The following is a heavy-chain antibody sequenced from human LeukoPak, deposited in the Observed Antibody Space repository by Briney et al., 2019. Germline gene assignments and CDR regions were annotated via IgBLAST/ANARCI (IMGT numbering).Heavy chain of an antibody. D-gene: IGHD3-16*02. CDR1: GFTFSSYA. Sequence: PGGSLRLSCAATGFTFSSYAMHWVHQAPGKGLEYVSAISSSGGSTYYANSVKGRFTISRDNSKNTLYLQMGSLRAEDMAVYYCARVGDITAFDIWGQGTMVTVSS. V-gene: IGHV3-64*01. CDR2: ISSSGGST. J-gene: IGHJ3*02. CDR3: ARVGDITAFDI.